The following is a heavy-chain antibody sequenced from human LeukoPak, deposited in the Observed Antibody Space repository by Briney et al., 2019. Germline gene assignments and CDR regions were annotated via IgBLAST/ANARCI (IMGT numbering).Heavy chain of an antibody. CDR3: ARNLGFGIDI. Sequence: SETLSLTCTVSGGSISTYYWSWVRQPPGKGLEWIGYIYHSGSTNYNPSLKSRVTISVDTSKNQFSLKLSSVTAADTAVYYCARNLGFGIDIWGQGTMVTVSS. CDR1: GGSISTYY. CDR2: IYHSGST. V-gene: IGHV4-59*08. J-gene: IGHJ3*02. D-gene: IGHD3-10*01.